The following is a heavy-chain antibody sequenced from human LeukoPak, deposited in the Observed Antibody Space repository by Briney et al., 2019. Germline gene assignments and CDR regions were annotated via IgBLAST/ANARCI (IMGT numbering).Heavy chain of an antibody. CDR1: GFTFSSYW. D-gene: IGHD2-15*01. Sequence: PGGSLRLSCAASGFTFSSYWMHWVRQAPGEGLVWVSRINTDGSSTNYADSVKGRFTISRDNAKNTLYLQVNSLRAEDTAVYYCARDGRYWYFDLWGRGTLVTVSS. CDR3: ARDGRYWYFDL. V-gene: IGHV3-74*01. J-gene: IGHJ2*01. CDR2: INTDGSST.